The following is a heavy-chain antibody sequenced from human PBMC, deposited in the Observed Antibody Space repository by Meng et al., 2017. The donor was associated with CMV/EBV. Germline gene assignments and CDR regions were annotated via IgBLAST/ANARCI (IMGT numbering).Heavy chain of an antibody. V-gene: IGHV4-59*01. CDR1: GGSISSYY. CDR3: ARFITFGGVIVIDY. J-gene: IGHJ4*02. Sequence: SETLSLTCTVSGGSISSYYWSWIRQPPGKGLEWFGYIYYSGSTNYNPSLKSRVTISVDTSKNQFSLNLSSVTAADTAVYYCARFITFGGVIVIDYWGQGTLVTVSS. CDR2: IYYSGST. D-gene: IGHD3-16*02.